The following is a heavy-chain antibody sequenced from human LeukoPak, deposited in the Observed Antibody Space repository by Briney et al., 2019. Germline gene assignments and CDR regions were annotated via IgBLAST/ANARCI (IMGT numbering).Heavy chain of an antibody. J-gene: IGHJ4*02. CDR3: AKVPRDSDCY. CDR2: ISSSGSTI. Sequence: GGSLRLSCAASGFTFSSYEMNWVRQAPGKGLEWVSYISSSGSTIYYADSVKGRFTISRDNAKNSLYLQMNSLGAEDTAVYYCAKVPRDSDCYWGQGTLVTVSS. CDR1: GFTFSSYE. D-gene: IGHD2-21*02. V-gene: IGHV3-48*03.